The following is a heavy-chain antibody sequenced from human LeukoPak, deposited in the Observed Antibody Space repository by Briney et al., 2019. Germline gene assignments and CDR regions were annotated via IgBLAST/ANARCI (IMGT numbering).Heavy chain of an antibody. CDR2: ISSSSSYI. D-gene: IGHD2-2*01. J-gene: IGHJ6*02. CDR3: ARDASYCSSTSCYYYYGMDV. CDR1: GFTFSSYS. V-gene: IGHV3-21*01. Sequence: GGSLRLSCAASGFTFSSYSMNWVRQAPGKGLEWVSSISSSSSYIYYADSVKGRFTISRDNAKNSLYLQMNSLRAEDTAVYYCARDASYCSSTSCYYYYGMDVWGQGTTATVSS.